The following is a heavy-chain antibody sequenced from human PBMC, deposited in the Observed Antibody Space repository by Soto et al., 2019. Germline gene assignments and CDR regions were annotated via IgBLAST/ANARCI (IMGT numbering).Heavy chain of an antibody. D-gene: IGHD6-13*01. CDR1: GFTFNNYA. Sequence: EVQLLESGGGLVQPGGSLRLSCAASGFTFNNYAMNWVRQAPGKGLEWVSSISGSGGSTYYADSVEGRFTISRDNSKNTLYLQMNSLRAEDTAVYYCAKGALGSSSWYDFDYWGQGTLVTVSS. J-gene: IGHJ4*02. CDR3: AKGALGSSSWYDFDY. V-gene: IGHV3-23*01. CDR2: ISGSGGST.